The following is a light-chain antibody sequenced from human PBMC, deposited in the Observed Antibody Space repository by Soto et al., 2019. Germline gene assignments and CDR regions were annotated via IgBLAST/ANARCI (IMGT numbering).Light chain of an antibody. V-gene: IGLV1-51*01. Sequence: QSALTQPPSVSAAPGQKATSSCSGSSSNIGGNSVSWYQQLPGTAPKLLIYDDNKRPSGIPDRFSGSQSGTSATLGITGFQTGDEADYYCGSWDSSLSAYVFGTGTKVT. CDR3: GSWDSSLSAYV. CDR2: DDN. CDR1: SSNIGGNS. J-gene: IGLJ1*01.